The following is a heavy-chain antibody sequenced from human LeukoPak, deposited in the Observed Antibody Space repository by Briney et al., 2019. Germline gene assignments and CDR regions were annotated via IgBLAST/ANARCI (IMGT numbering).Heavy chain of an antibody. Sequence: KPSETLSLTCTVSGGSISSSSYYWGWIRQPPGKGLEWIGSIYYSGSTYYNPSLKSRVTISVDTSKNQFSLKLSSVTAADTAVYYCARDRDVGNAFDIWGQGTMVTVSS. V-gene: IGHV4-39*02. CDR2: IYYSGST. J-gene: IGHJ3*02. D-gene: IGHD5-24*01. CDR1: GGSISSSSYY. CDR3: ARDRDVGNAFDI.